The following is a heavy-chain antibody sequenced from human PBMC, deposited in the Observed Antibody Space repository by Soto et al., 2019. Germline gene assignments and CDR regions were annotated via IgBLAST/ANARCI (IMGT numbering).Heavy chain of an antibody. Sequence: EVQLVESGGGLVQPGGSLRLSCAASGFTVSSNYMSWVRQAPGKGLAWVSVIYSGGSTYYADSVKGRLTSSRHNSKNTLYLQMNSLRAEDSAVYYCARGGYDLDFDSWGQGTLVTVSS. D-gene: IGHD5-12*01. CDR2: IYSGGST. CDR3: ARGGYDLDFDS. J-gene: IGHJ4*02. CDR1: GFTVSSNY. V-gene: IGHV3-53*04.